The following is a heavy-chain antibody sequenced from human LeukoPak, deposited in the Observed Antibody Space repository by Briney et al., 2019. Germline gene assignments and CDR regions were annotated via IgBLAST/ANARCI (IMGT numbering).Heavy chain of an antibody. Sequence: GGSLRLSCTASGFTVSSNYMSWVRQAPGKGLEWVSVIYSGGSTYYADSVKGRFTISRDNSKNTLYLQMNSLRAEDTAVYYCARDSDGDYKANAFDIWGQGTMVTVSS. J-gene: IGHJ3*02. CDR1: GFTVSSNY. CDR2: IYSGGST. CDR3: ARDSDGDYKANAFDI. D-gene: IGHD4-17*01. V-gene: IGHV3-53*01.